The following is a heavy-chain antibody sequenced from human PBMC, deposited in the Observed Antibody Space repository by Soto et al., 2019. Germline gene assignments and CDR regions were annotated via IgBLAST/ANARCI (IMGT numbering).Heavy chain of an antibody. V-gene: IGHV4-59*01. CDR1: GGSISSYY. CDR2: IYYSGST. Sequence: QVQLQESGPGLVKPSETLSLTCTVSGGSISSYYWSWIRQPPGKGLERIGYIYYSGSTNYNPSLKSRVTISVDTSKNQFSLKLSSVTAADTAVYYCARDAMLELQLGAFDIWGQGTMVTVSS. J-gene: IGHJ3*02. CDR3: ARDAMLELQLGAFDI. D-gene: IGHD1-7*01.